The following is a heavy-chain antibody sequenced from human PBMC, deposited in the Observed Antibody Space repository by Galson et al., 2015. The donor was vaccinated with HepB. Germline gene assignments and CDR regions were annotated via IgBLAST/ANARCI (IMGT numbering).Heavy chain of an antibody. D-gene: IGHD6-19*01. CDR2: IKQDGNEK. CDR1: GFTFSSYW. CDR3: ARERHSSSRSLYDFDY. J-gene: IGHJ4*02. Sequence: SLRLSCAASGFTFSSYWMSWVRQAPGKGLEWVANIKQDGNEKYYVDSVKGRFTISRDSAKNSLFLQMNSLRAEDTAVYYCARERHSSSRSLYDFDYWGQGTLVTVSS. V-gene: IGHV3-7*01.